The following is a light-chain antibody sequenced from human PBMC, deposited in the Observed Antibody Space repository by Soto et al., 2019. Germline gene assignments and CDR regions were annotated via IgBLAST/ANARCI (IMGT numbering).Light chain of an antibody. CDR2: AAS. CDR3: QQYNNWPRT. CDR1: QSVSSN. Sequence: PGERATLSCRASQSVSSNFLAWYQQRPGQAPRLLIYAASTRATGIPARFSGSGSGTEFTLIIDSLQSEDFAVYYCQQYNNWPRTFGQGTKVDIK. J-gene: IGKJ1*01. V-gene: IGKV3-15*01.